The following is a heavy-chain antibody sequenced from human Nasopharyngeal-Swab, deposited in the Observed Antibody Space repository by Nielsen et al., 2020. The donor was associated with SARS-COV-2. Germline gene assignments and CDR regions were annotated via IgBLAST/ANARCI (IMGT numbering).Heavy chain of an antibody. CDR2: ISSRSSNI. CDR3: ASSGYRLDYYSMDV. Sequence: GESLKISCAASGFIFSSSWMSWVRQAPGKGLEWVSYISSRSSNIYYADSVKGRFTISRDNAKNSLYLQMNSLRDEDTAVYYCASSGYRLDYYSMDVRGQGTTVTVSS. J-gene: IGHJ6*02. V-gene: IGHV3-48*02. CDR1: GFIFSSSW. D-gene: IGHD5-18*01.